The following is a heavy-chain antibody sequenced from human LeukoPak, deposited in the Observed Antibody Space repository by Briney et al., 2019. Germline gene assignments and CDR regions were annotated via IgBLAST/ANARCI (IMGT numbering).Heavy chain of an antibody. J-gene: IGHJ4*02. CDR2: ISGSGGST. CDR1: RFTFSSYA. Sequence: GGSLGLSCAASRFTFSSYAMSWVRQAPGKGLEWVSGISGSGGSTYYAESVKGRCTISRDNSKNTLFLQMNSLRAEDTAVYYCAKGSNTYPDNFDYWGQGTLVTVSS. V-gene: IGHV3-23*01. CDR3: AKGSNTYPDNFDY. D-gene: IGHD4-11*01.